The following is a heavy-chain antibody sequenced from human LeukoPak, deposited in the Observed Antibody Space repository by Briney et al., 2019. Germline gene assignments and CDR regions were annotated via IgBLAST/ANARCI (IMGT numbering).Heavy chain of an antibody. CDR3: ASSLGVYYYYGMDV. CDR2: INPNSGGT. CDR1: GYTFTGYY. D-gene: IGHD3-10*01. V-gene: IGHV1-2*06. J-gene: IGHJ6*02. Sequence: GASVKVSCKASGYTFTGYYMHWVRQAPGQGPEWMGRINPNSGGTNYAQKFQGRVTMTRDTSISTAYMELSRLRSDDTAVYYCASSLGVYYYYGMDVWGQGTTVTVSS.